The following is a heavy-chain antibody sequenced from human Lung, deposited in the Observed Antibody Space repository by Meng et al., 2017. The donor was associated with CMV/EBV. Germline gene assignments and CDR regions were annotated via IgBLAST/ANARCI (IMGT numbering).Heavy chain of an antibody. CDR2: ISDDGNYK. J-gene: IGHJ4*02. Sequence: GESXKISCAASRFMFSSYAMHWVRQAPGKGLEWVAVISDDGNYKYYTDSVKGRFTISRDNSKNTLYLQMNSLRAEDTAVYYCARGGVLLVYVIGDYWGRGTLVTVSS. D-gene: IGHD2-8*01. CDR3: ARGGVLLVYVIGDY. V-gene: IGHV3-30-3*01. CDR1: RFMFSSYA.